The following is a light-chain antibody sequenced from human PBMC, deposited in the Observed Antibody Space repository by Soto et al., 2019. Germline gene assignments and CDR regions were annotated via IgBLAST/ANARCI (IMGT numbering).Light chain of an antibody. Sequence: QSVLTQPAAGSGSPVQSITISCNGPLRDVGTYNLVSWFQQHPGKAPKLMIYEVSERPSGVYNRFSGSKSGNAAFLTISGLQAEHEASYLCFAYAGCCTYVFGNGTKVTVL. CDR3: FAYAGCCTYV. J-gene: IGLJ1*01. V-gene: IGLV2-23*02. CDR2: EVS. CDR1: LRDVGTYNL.